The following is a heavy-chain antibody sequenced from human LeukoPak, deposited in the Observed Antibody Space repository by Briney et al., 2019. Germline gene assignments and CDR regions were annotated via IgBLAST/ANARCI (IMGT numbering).Heavy chain of an antibody. V-gene: IGHV4-59*01. CDR1: GGSISSYY. J-gene: IGHJ5*02. CDR3: ARITGYCSSTSCYRWFDP. Sequence: SETLSLTCTVSGGSISSYYWSWIRQPPGKGLEWIGYIYYSGSTNYNPSLKSRVTISVETSKNQFSLKLSSVTAADTAVYYCARITGYCSSTSCYRWFDPWGQGTLVTVSS. CDR2: IYYSGST. D-gene: IGHD2-2*02.